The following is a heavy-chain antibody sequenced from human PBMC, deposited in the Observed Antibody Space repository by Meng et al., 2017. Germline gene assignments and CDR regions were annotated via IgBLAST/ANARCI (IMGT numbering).Heavy chain of an antibody. J-gene: IGHJ1*01. V-gene: IGHV1-2*06. CDR2: INPNSGGT. CDR1: ACTFTGYY. CDR3: ARGDYYDSSGYYSFWYFQH. D-gene: IGHD3-22*01. Sequence: QVRPVQLVAEVKTPGAVMKFSCKASACTFTGYYMPWVRQAPGQGLEWMGRINPNSGGTNYAQKFQGRVTMTRDTSISTAYMELSRLRSDDTAVYYCARGDYYDSSGYYSFWYFQHWGQGTLVTVSS.